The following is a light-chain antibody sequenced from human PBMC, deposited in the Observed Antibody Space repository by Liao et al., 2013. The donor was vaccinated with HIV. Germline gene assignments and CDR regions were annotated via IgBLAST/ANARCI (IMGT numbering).Light chain of an antibody. V-gene: IGLV3-21*04. CDR1: NIGSKS. J-gene: IGLJ1*01. CDR3: QVWDSTTDHRI. CDR2: YDS. Sequence: SYELTQPPSVSVAPGKTARITCGGDNIGSKSVHWYQQQPGQAPVVVIYYDSDRPSGIPERVSGSNSGNTATLTISRVEAGDEADYYCQVWDSTTDHRIFGPGTERSPS.